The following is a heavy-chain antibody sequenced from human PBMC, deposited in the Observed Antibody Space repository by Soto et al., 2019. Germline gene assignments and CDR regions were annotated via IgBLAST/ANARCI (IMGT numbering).Heavy chain of an antibody. Sequence: AISGRGGSTYYADSVKGRFTISRDNSKNTLYLQMNSLRAEDTAVYYCAKTPPSTYDILTGYQTYYYFDYWGQGTLVTVSS. V-gene: IGHV3-23*01. CDR3: AKTPPSTYDILTGYQTYYYFDY. J-gene: IGHJ4*02. D-gene: IGHD3-9*01. CDR2: ISGRGGST.